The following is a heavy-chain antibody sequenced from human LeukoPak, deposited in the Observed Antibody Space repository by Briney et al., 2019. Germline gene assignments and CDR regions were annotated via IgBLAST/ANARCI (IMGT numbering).Heavy chain of an antibody. CDR2: ISWNGGSI. D-gene: IGHD1-26*01. J-gene: IGHJ1*01. Sequence: LAGRSLRLSCAASGFTFDDYAMHWVRQAPGKGLEWVSGISWNGGSIGYADSVKGRFTISRDNAKNSLYLQMSSLRAEDTALYYCAKAPGWELKRFFQHWGQGTLVTVSS. CDR1: GFTFDDYA. V-gene: IGHV3-9*01. CDR3: AKAPGWELKRFFQH.